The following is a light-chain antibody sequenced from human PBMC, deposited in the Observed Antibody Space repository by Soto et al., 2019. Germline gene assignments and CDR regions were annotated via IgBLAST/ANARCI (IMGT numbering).Light chain of an antibody. Sequence: EIVLTQSPATLSLSPGDGATLSCRASQTISKYLAWYQQKPGQAPRLLIYESSERASGVPSRFSGGGSGSDFTLTISSLEPEDFAFYYCQPRANGPWTFGQGTRVEI. CDR3: QPRANGPWT. CDR2: ESS. CDR1: QTISKY. V-gene: IGKV3-11*01. J-gene: IGKJ1*01.